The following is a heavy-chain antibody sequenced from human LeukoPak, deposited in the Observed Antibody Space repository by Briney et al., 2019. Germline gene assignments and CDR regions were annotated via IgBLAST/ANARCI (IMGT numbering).Heavy chain of an antibody. Sequence: GGSLRLSCAASGLTFSSYSMNWVRQAPGKGLEWVSSISSSSSYIYYADSVKGRFTISRDNAKNSLYLQMNSLRAEDTAVYYCARFSGSYYNPLDCWGQGTLVTVSS. CDR1: GLTFSSYS. CDR3: ARFSGSYYNPLDC. CDR2: ISSSSSYI. J-gene: IGHJ4*02. D-gene: IGHD3-10*01. V-gene: IGHV3-21*01.